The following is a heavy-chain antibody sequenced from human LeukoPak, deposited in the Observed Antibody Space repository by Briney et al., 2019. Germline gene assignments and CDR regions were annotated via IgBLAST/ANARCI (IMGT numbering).Heavy chain of an antibody. D-gene: IGHD2-21*02. CDR1: GGSISSSSYY. Sequence: PSETLSLTCTVSGGSISSSSYYWGWIRQPPGKGLEWIGSIYYSGSTYYNPSLKSRVTISVDTSKNQFSLKLSSVTAADTAVYYCATLRDDRWFDPWGQGTLVTVSS. CDR2: IYYSGST. V-gene: IGHV4-39*07. CDR3: ATLRDDRWFDP. J-gene: IGHJ5*02.